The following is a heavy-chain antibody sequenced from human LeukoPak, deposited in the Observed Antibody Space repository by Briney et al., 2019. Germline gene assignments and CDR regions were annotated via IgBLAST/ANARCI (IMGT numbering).Heavy chain of an antibody. J-gene: IGHJ4*02. CDR1: GDSVSGGSAG. Sequence: SQTLSLTCAISGDSVSGGSAGWNWIRQSPSRGLEWLGRTFYRSKWYNEYEVSLKSRLTIHADTSKNHFSLQLNSVTPEDTAVYYCARSGGTAIGNYERATFDYWGQGTLVTVSS. CDR3: ARSGGTAIGNYERATFDY. V-gene: IGHV6-1*01. CDR2: TFYRSKWYN. D-gene: IGHD1-7*01.